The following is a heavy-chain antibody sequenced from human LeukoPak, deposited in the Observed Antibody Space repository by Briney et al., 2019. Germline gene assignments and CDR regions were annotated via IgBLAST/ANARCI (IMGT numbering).Heavy chain of an antibody. CDR3: ARWVGATSDFYYYGMDV. J-gene: IGHJ6*02. CDR2: IYYSGST. V-gene: IGHV4-61*01. CDR1: GGSVSSGIYY. D-gene: IGHD1-26*01. Sequence: PSETLSLTCTVSGGSVSSGIYYWSWIRQPPGKGLEWIEYIYYSGSTKYNPSLKSRVTISRDTSKNQFSLKLSSVTAADTAVYYCARWVGATSDFYYYGMDVWGQGTSVTVSS.